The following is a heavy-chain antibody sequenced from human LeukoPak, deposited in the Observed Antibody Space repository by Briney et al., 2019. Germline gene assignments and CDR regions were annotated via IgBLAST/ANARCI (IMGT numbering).Heavy chain of an antibody. CDR3: AKDPLIEYSSSSLDY. V-gene: IGHV3-30*02. D-gene: IGHD6-6*01. J-gene: IGHJ4*02. Sequence: GGSLRLPCAASGFTFSSYGMHWVRQAPGKGLEWVAFIRYDGSNKYYADSVKGRFTISRDNSKNTLYLQMNSLRAEDTAVYYCAKDPLIEYSSSSLDYWGQGTLVTVSS. CDR1: GFTFSSYG. CDR2: IRYDGSNK.